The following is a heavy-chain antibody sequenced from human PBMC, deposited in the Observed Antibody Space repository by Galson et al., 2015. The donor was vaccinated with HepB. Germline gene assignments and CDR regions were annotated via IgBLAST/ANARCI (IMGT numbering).Heavy chain of an antibody. CDR1: GFTFSSYD. CDR3: ARGRSHYGAHARWYSSGNVDY. J-gene: IGHJ4*02. Sequence: SLRLSCAASGFTFSSYDMHWVRQATGKGLERVSAIGTAGDTYYPGSVKGRFTISRENAKNSLYLQMNSLRAGDTAVYYCARGRSHYGAHARWYSSGNVDYWGQGTLVTVSS. CDR2: IGTAGDT. D-gene: IGHD6-19*01. V-gene: IGHV3-13*01.